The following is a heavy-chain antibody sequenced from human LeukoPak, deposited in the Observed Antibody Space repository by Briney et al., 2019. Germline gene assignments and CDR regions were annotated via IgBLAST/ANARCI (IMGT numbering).Heavy chain of an antibody. CDR1: GFTVNNNY. CDR2: ISSSSSTI. J-gene: IGHJ4*02. Sequence: GGSLRLSCAASGFTVNNNYMNWVRQAPGKGLEWVSYISSSSSTIYYADSVKGRFTISRDNAKNSLYLQMNSLRAEDTAVYYCARWHSSYYDFWSGLEIDYWGQGTLVTVSS. D-gene: IGHD3-3*01. CDR3: ARWHSSYYDFWSGLEIDY. V-gene: IGHV3-48*01.